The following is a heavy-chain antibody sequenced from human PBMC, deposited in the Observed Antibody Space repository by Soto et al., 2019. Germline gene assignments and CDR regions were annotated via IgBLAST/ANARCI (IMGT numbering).Heavy chain of an antibody. CDR2: IWYDGSNK. CDR3: ARDRRWELLHGYYYYGMHV. J-gene: IGHJ6*02. V-gene: IGHV3-33*01. Sequence: QVQLVESGAGVVQPGRSLRLSCAASGFTFSSYGMHWVSQAPGKGLEWVAVIWYDGSNKYYADSVKGRFTISRDNSKNTLYLQMNSLRAEDTAVYYCARDRRWELLHGYYYYGMHVWGQGTTVTVSS. D-gene: IGHD1-26*01. CDR1: GFTFSSYG.